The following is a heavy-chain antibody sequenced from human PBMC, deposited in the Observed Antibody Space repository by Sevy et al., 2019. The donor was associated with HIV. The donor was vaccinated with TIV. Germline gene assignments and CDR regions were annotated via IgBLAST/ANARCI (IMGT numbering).Heavy chain of an antibody. V-gene: IGHV3-48*02. CDR1: GFTFSSYS. Sequence: GGCLRLSCAASGFTFSSYSMNWVRQAPGKGLEWVSYISSSSSTIYYADSVKGRFTISRDNAKNSPYLQMNSLRDEDTAVYYCARGLKRGGRYAFDIWGQGTMVTVSS. CDR2: ISSSSSTI. CDR3: ARGLKRGGRYAFDI. D-gene: IGHD6-19*01. J-gene: IGHJ3*02.